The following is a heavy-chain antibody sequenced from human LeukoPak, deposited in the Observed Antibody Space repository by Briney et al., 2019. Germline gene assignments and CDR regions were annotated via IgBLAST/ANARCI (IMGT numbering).Heavy chain of an antibody. Sequence: GGSLRLSCAASGFTFSSYGMHWVRQAPGKGLEWVAVISYDGSNKYYADSVKGRFTISRDNSKNTLYLQMNSLRAEDTAVYYCAKDGGHGAEWYFDLWGRGTLVTVSS. J-gene: IGHJ2*01. D-gene: IGHD3-16*01. CDR1: GFTFSSYG. CDR2: ISYDGSNK. V-gene: IGHV3-30*18. CDR3: AKDGGHGAEWYFDL.